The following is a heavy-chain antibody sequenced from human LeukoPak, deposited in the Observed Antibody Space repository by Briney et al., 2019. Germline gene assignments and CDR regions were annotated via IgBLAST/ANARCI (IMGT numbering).Heavy chain of an antibody. CDR1: GGSISSSSYY. V-gene: IGHV4-39*07. CDR2: IYYSGST. D-gene: IGHD5-18*01. CDR3: ARGGYSYGSLVVFDY. Sequence: PSETLSLTCTVSGGSISSSSYYWGWIRQPPGKGLEWIGSIYYSGSTYYNPSLKSRVTISVDTSKNQFSLKLSSVTAADTAVYYCARGGYSYGSLVVFDYWGQGTLVTVSS. J-gene: IGHJ4*02.